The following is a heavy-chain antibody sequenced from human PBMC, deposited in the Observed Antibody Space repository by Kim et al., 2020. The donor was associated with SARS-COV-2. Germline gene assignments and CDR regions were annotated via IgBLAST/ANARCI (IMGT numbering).Heavy chain of an antibody. V-gene: IGHV3-48*04. CDR1: GFTFSSYS. Sequence: GGSLRLSCAASGFTFSSYSMNWVRQAPGKGLEWVSYISSSSSTIYYADSVKGRFTISRDNAKNSLYLQMNSLRAEDTAVYYCAREGRSWYENWFDPWGQGTLVTVSS. D-gene: IGHD6-13*01. CDR2: ISSSSSTI. J-gene: IGHJ5*02. CDR3: AREGRSWYENWFDP.